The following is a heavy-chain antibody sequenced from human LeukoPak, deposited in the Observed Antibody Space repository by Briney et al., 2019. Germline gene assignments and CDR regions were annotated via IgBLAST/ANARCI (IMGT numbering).Heavy chain of an antibody. Sequence: ASVKVSCKASGYRFTSYDMHWVRQAPGQGLEWMGIINPSGGSTSYAQRFQGRVAMTRDTSTTTVYMEVNSLTSEDTAVYFCARDAPTASPFDYWGQGTLVTVSS. D-gene: IGHD5-18*01. CDR1: GYRFTSYD. V-gene: IGHV1-46*01. CDR3: ARDAPTASPFDY. CDR2: INPSGGST. J-gene: IGHJ4*02.